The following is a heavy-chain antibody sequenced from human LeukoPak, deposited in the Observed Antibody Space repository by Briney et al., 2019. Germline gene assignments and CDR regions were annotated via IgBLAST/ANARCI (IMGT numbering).Heavy chain of an antibody. D-gene: IGHD3-22*01. CDR1: GGSISSYY. V-gene: IGHV4-59*01. J-gene: IGHJ3*02. CDR2: IYYSGST. Sequence: PSETLSLTCTVSGGSISSYYWSWIRQPPGKGLEWIGYIYYSGSTNYNPSLKSRVTISVDTSKNQFSLKLSSVTAADTAVYYCARELNRGYASSGDAFDIWGQGTMVTVSS. CDR3: ARELNRGYASSGDAFDI.